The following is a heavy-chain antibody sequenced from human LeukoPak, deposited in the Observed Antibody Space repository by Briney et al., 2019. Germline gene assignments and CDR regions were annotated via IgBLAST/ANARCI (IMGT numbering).Heavy chain of an antibody. CDR2: IRYDGSDK. CDR1: GFTFSSYG. Sequence: PGGSLRLSCAVSGFTFSSYGMHWVRQAPGKGLEWVAFIRYDGSDKYYADSVRGRFTISRDKSKNTLSLQMNNLRPEDPAVYYCAKAGYSNYVLDNWGQGTLVTVSS. J-gene: IGHJ4*02. CDR3: AKAGYSNYVLDN. V-gene: IGHV3-30*02. D-gene: IGHD4-11*01.